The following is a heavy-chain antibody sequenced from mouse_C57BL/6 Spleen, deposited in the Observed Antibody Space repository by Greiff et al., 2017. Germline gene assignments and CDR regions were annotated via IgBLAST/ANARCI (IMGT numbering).Heavy chain of an antibody. CDR1: GYAFSSYW. V-gene: IGHV1-80*01. J-gene: IGHJ1*03. CDR2: IYPGDGDT. CDR3: ARRGYYYGSSYDWYFDV. Sequence: QVQLQQSGAELVKPGASVKISCKASGYAFSSYWMNWVKQRPGKGLEWIGQIYPGDGDTNYNGKFKGKDTLTADKSSSTAYMQLSSLTSEDSAVYFCARRGYYYGSSYDWYFDVWGTGTTVTVSS. D-gene: IGHD1-1*01.